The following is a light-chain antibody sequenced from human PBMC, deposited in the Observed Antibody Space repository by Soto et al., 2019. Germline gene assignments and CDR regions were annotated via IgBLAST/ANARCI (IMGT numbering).Light chain of an antibody. V-gene: IGKV3-15*01. CDR3: QQYNNWPRTWT. Sequence: EIVMTQTPATMSVSPGGRATLSCRASQRVSSNVAWYQQKPGQAPRLLIYGACSRATGIPARFSGSGSGTECTLTISSMQSEDLAVSFCQQYNNWPRTWTYGQGAKVDIK. CDR1: QRVSSN. J-gene: IGKJ1*01. CDR2: GAC.